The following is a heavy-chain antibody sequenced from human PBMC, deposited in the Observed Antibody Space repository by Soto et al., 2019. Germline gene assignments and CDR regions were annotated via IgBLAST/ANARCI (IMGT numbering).Heavy chain of an antibody. CDR1: GFIFSRYS. CDR3: PRGPGFVGLNY. Sequence: GGSLRLSCAVSGFIFSRYSMNWVRQAPGKGLEWVSSIGTSGSYIYDTDSVKGRFTISRDNTKDSLYLQMNSLRAEDTAIYYCPRGPGFVGLNYWVQGTRVTFAS. V-gene: IGHV3-21*01. J-gene: IGHJ4*02. CDR2: IGTSGSYI. D-gene: IGHD2-15*01.